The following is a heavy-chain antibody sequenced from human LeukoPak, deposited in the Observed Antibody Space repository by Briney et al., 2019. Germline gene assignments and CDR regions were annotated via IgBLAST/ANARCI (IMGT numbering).Heavy chain of an antibody. CDR2: IYYSGST. CDR3: ARDWGTYFDY. V-gene: IGHV4-31*03. Sequence: SETLSLTCSVSGGSISSGGSRWSWIRQHPGKGLEWIGYIYYSGSTYYNPSLESRLTMSVDTSKNQFSLHLTSVTAADTAVYYCARDWGTYFDYWGQGTLVTVSS. CDR1: GGSISSGGSR. D-gene: IGHD7-27*01. J-gene: IGHJ4*02.